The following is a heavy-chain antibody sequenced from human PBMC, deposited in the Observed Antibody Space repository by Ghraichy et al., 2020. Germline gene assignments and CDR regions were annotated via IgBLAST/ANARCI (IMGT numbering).Heavy chain of an antibody. V-gene: IGHV4-31*03. D-gene: IGHD3-22*01. J-gene: IGHJ4*02. CDR3: ARGLLYYDSSGYYNY. CDR1: GGSISSGGYY. Sequence: SETLSLTCTVSGGSISSGGYYWSWIRQHPGKGLEWIGYIYYSGSTYYNPSLKSRVTISVDTSKNQFSLKLSSVTAADTAVYYCARGLLYYDSSGYYNYWGQGTLVTVSS. CDR2: IYYSGST.